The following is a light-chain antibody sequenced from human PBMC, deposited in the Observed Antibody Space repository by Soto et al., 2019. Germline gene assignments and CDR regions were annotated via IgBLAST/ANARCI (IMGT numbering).Light chain of an antibody. CDR3: YSYAGENLYV. J-gene: IGLJ1*01. CDR1: SSDVGSYNL. Sequence: QSVLTQPASLSASPGQSITIPCTGTSSDVGSYNLVSWFQQHPGKVPKLLIYEGTKRPSGLSDRFSGSKSGTTASLTISGLQAEDEAHYYCYSYAGENLYVFGTGTKVTVL. CDR2: EGT. V-gene: IGLV2-23*01.